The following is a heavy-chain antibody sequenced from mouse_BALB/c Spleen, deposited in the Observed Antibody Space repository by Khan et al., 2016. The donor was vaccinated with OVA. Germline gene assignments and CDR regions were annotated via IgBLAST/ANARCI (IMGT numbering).Heavy chain of an antibody. V-gene: IGHV1-31*01. D-gene: IGHD2-2*01. J-gene: IGHJ3*01. Sequence: EVQLQQSGPELMKPGASVKISCKASGYSLTSYYIHWVMQRHGESLEWIGYIDPFSGGSTYNQKFKVKATLTVDTSSSTAYIHLSNLPSEDSAVYYCTRHGYVAWFTYWGQGTLVTVSA. CDR3: TRHGYVAWFTY. CDR2: IDPFSGGS. CDR1: GYSLTSYY.